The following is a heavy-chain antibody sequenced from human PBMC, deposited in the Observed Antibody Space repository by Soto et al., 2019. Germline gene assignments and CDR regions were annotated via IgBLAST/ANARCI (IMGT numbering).Heavy chain of an antibody. D-gene: IGHD3-10*02. CDR3: ARDADAVPFDH. V-gene: IGHV3-74*01. J-gene: IGHJ4*02. CDR1: GFSFSTYW. CDR2: IDPDGRNA. Sequence: EVQLVESGGGLIRPGGSLRLSCAASGFSFSTYWMHWVRLPPGKGPVWVSRIDPDGRNAGYADSVQGRFSVSRDNVRNTLYLEMNSLRAEDTALYFCARDADAVPFDHWGQGTLVTVSS.